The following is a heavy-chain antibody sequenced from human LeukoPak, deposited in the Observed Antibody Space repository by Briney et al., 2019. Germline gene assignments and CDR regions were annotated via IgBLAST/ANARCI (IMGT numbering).Heavy chain of an antibody. V-gene: IGHV3-30*02. Sequence: GGSLRLSCAASGFTFSSYGMHWVRQAPGKGLEWVAFIRYDGSNKYYADSVKGRFTISRDNSKNTLYLQMNSLRAEDTAVSYCAKELYYYDSSGYYPDYWGQGTLVTVSS. CDR3: AKELYYYDSSGYYPDY. J-gene: IGHJ4*02. CDR2: IRYDGSNK. D-gene: IGHD3-22*01. CDR1: GFTFSSYG.